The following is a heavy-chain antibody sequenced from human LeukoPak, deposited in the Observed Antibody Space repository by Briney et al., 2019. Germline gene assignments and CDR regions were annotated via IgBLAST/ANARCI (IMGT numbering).Heavy chain of an antibody. CDR1: GFTFDDYA. Sequence: PGGSLRLSCAASGFTFDDYAMHWVRQAPGKGLEWVSGISWNSGSIGYADSVKGRFTISRDNAKNSLYLQMNSLRAEDTALYYCAKGPVTTWRESGFDYWGQGTLVTVSS. CDR3: AKGPVTTWRESGFDY. V-gene: IGHV3-9*01. CDR2: ISWNSGSI. J-gene: IGHJ4*02. D-gene: IGHD4-17*01.